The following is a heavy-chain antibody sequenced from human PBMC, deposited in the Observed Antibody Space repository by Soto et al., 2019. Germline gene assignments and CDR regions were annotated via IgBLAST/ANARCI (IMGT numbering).Heavy chain of an antibody. CDR1: GGSISSGDYY. CDR2: IYYSGST. CDR3: ARLGGYCSSTSCYGYYGMDV. D-gene: IGHD2-2*01. Sequence: SETLSLTCTVSGGSISSGDYYWSWIRQPPGKGLEWIGYIYYSGSTYYNPSLKSRVTISVDTSKNQFSLKLSSVTAADTAVYYCARLGGYCSSTSCYGYYGMDVWGQGTTVTVSS. J-gene: IGHJ6*02. V-gene: IGHV4-30-4*01.